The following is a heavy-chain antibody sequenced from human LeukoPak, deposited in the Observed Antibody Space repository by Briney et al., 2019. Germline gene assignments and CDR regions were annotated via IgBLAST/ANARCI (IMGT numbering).Heavy chain of an antibody. Sequence: SETLSLTCTVSGVSISSSNSYWGWIRQPPGKGLEWIGSIYYSGNTYYNASLKSQVSISIDTSKNQFSLKLTSVTAADTAVYYCARDRGTWNDDGFDYWGQGTLVTVSS. D-gene: IGHD1-1*01. CDR1: GVSISSSNSY. CDR3: ARDRGTWNDDGFDY. CDR2: IYYSGNT. V-gene: IGHV4-39*02. J-gene: IGHJ4*02.